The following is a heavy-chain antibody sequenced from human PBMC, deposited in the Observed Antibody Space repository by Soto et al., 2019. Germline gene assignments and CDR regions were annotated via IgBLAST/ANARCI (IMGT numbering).Heavy chain of an antibody. CDR3: AKGIAVAGTGGFDY. J-gene: IGHJ4*02. Sequence: GGSLRLSCAASGFTFRNYVMSWVRQAPGKGLEWVSVISGSGSSTYYAASVKGRFTVSRDNSKNTLSLQMNSLRVEDMAVYYCAKGIAVAGTGGFDYWGQGTLVTVSS. CDR2: ISGSGSST. V-gene: IGHV3-23*01. CDR1: GFTFRNYV. D-gene: IGHD6-19*01.